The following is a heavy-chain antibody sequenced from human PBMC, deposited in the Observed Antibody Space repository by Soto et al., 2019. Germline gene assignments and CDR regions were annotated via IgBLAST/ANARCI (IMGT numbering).Heavy chain of an antibody. V-gene: IGHV3-30*18. D-gene: IGHD2-21*02. Sequence: QVQLVESGGGVVLPGGSLRLSCAASGFIFSSCGMHWVRQAPGKGLEWVAGISSDGINKYYADSVRGRFAISRDNSNNALYLQMNRLSADDTAVYYCVQDRGPFGDGRERGDYWGQGPVVAVSS. CDR1: GFIFSSCG. J-gene: IGHJ4*02. CDR3: VQDRGPFGDGRERGDY. CDR2: ISSDGINK.